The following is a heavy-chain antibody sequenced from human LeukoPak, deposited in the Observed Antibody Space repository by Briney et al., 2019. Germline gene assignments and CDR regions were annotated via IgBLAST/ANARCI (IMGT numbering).Heavy chain of an antibody. D-gene: IGHD4-23*01. CDR1: GGSLSSNF. J-gene: IGHJ2*01. V-gene: IGHV4-59*01. CDR3: ARLYDDGGRNFDL. Sequence: SETLSLTCTVPGGSLSSNFWSWIRQPPGKGLQWIGHKYYSGSTNHNPSLTSRVTISLDASKHQFSLKLSSVTAADTAVYYCARLYDDGGRNFDLWGRGTLVTVSS. CDR2: KYYSGST.